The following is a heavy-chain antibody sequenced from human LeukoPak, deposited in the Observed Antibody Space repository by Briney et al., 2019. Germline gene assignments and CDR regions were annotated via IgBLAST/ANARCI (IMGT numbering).Heavy chain of an antibody. CDR2: IYYSGGT. V-gene: IGHV4-59*01. D-gene: IGHD6-19*01. Sequence: SETLSLTCTVSGGSISGYYWSWIRQPPGKGLEWIGYIYYSGGTNYNPSLESRVTISVDTSKNQFSLKLSSVTAADTAVYYCARVLVAGTNWFDPWGQGTLVTVSS. J-gene: IGHJ5*02. CDR3: ARVLVAGTNWFDP. CDR1: GGSISGYY.